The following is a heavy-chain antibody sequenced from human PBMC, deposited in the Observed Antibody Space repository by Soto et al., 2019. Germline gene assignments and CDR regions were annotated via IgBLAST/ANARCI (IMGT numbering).Heavy chain of an antibody. V-gene: IGHV3-7*01. Sequence: GGSLRLSCAASGFTFSSYWMSWVRQAPGKGLEWVANIKQDGSEKYYVDSVKGRFTISRDNAKNSLYLQMNSLRAEDTAVYYCARVSYDFWSGLRGAFDYWGQGTLVTVSS. J-gene: IGHJ4*02. CDR2: IKQDGSEK. CDR3: ARVSYDFWSGLRGAFDY. CDR1: GFTFSSYW. D-gene: IGHD3-3*01.